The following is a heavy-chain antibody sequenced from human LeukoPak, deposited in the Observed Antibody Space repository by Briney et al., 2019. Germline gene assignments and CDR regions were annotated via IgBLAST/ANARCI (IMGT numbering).Heavy chain of an antibody. CDR2: IYYSGST. CDR3: ARDPGSTAGFDY. Sequence: SSETLSLTCTVSGGSISSYYWSWIRQPPGKGLEWIGYIYYSGSTNYNPSLESRVTISVDTSKNQFSLKLSSVTAADTAVYYCARDPGSTAGFDYWGQGTLVTVSS. D-gene: IGHD6-13*01. CDR1: GGSISSYY. J-gene: IGHJ4*02. V-gene: IGHV4-59*01.